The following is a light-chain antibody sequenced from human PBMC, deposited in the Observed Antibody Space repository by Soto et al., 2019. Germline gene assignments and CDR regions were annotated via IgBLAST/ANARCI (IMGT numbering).Light chain of an antibody. J-gene: IGLJ2*01. V-gene: IGLV7-46*01. CDR1: TGAVTSGHY. CDR2: DTS. CDR3: LLSLNGARL. Sequence: QAVVTQEPSLTVSPGGTVTLACGSSTGAVTSGHYPYWFQQKPGQAPRTLIYDTSNKDSWTPARFSGSLFGGKAALTLSGAQPEDEADYYCLLSLNGARLFGGGTKLTVL.